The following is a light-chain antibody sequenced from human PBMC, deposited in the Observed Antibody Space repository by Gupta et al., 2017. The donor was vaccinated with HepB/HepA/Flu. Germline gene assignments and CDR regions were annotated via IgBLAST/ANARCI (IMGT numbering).Light chain of an antibody. CDR2: KDS. CDR1: VLAKKY. Sequence: SYELTQPSSVSVSPGQAARITCSGDVLAKKYARWFQQKPGQAPVLVIYKDSERPSGIPERFSGSSSGTTVTLTISGAQVEDEADYYCYSANDNNLGVFGGGTKLTVL. J-gene: IGLJ2*01. CDR3: YSANDNNLGV. V-gene: IGLV3-27*01.